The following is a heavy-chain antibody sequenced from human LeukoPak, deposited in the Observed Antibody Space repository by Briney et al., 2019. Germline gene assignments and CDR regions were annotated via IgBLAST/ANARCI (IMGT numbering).Heavy chain of an antibody. V-gene: IGHV3-23*01. D-gene: IGHD6-13*01. CDR2: ISGSGGST. CDR3: AKDMSYSSSWYRIDSFDI. Sequence: PGGSLRLSCAASGFTFSSYAMSWVRQAPGKGLEWVSAISGSGGSTYYADSVKGRFTISRDNSKNTLYLQMNSLRAEDTAVYYCAKDMSYSSSWYRIDSFDIWGQGTMVTVSS. CDR1: GFTFSSYA. J-gene: IGHJ3*02.